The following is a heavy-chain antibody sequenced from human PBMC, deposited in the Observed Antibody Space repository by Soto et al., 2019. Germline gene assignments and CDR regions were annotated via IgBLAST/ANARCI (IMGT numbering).Heavy chain of an antibody. V-gene: IGHV3-33*01. CDR2: IWYDGSNK. CDR3: ARDSHVGSGWQLTADY. CDR1: GFTFSSYG. Sequence: QVQLVESGGGVVQPGRSLRLSCAASGFTFSSYGMHWVRQAPGKGLEWVAGIWYDGSNKYYAESVKGQFTISRDNSKNTLYLQMTSLRAEDTAVYYCARDSHVGSGWQLTADYWGQGTLVTVSS. J-gene: IGHJ4*02. D-gene: IGHD6-19*01.